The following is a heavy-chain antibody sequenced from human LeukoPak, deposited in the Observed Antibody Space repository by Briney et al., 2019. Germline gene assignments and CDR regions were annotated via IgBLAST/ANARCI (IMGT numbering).Heavy chain of an antibody. J-gene: IGHJ4*02. CDR3: ARSPDSTGYPYYFDY. V-gene: IGHV4-4*07. Sequence: SETLSLTCTVSGGSISTYYWSWIRQPAGKGLEWIGRIYTSGSTNYNPSPKSRITMSVDTSKNQFSLKLSSVTAADTAVYYCARSPDSTGYPYYFDYWGQGTLVTVSS. CDR2: IYTSGST. D-gene: IGHD3-22*01. CDR1: GGSISTYY.